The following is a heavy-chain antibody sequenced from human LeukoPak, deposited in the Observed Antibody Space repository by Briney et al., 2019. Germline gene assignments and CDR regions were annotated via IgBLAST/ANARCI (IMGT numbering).Heavy chain of an antibody. CDR3: STRTSSFYDI. D-gene: IGHD6-6*01. V-gene: IGHV3-15*01. Sequence: PGGSLRLSCAASGFTFSNYGMHWVRQAPGKGLEWVGRIKSKTDGGTTDYATPVKGRLTISRDDSKNTLYLQMNSLKTEDTAVYYCSTRTSSFYDIWGQGTMVTVSS. CDR2: IKSKTDGGTT. CDR1: GFTFSNYG. J-gene: IGHJ3*02.